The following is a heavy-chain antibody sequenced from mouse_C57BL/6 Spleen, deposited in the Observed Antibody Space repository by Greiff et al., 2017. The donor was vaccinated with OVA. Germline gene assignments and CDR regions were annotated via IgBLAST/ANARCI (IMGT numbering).Heavy chain of an antibody. D-gene: IGHD2-2*01. CDR3: ARNSYYGYDGYAMDY. Sequence: QVQLQQSGAELVKPGASVKMSCKASGYTFTTYPIEWMKQNHGKSLEWIGNFHPYNDDTKYNEKFKGKATLTVEKSSSTVYLELSQLTSDDSAVYYCARNSYYGYDGYAMDYWGQGTSVTVSS. V-gene: IGHV1-47*01. J-gene: IGHJ4*01. CDR2: FHPYNDDT. CDR1: GYTFTTYP.